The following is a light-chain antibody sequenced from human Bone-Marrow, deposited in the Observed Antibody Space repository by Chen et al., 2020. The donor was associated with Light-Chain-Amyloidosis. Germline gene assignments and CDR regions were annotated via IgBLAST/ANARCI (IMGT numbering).Light chain of an antibody. Sequence: SYVLTQPSSVSVAPGQTATLACGGKNIGSTSVHWYQQTPGQASLLVVYDDSDQPSGIPERLSGSNSGNTATLTISRVEAGDEADYYCQVWDRSSDRPVFGGGTKLTVL. CDR3: QVWDRSSDRPV. CDR1: NIGSTS. CDR2: DDS. V-gene: IGLV3-21*02. J-gene: IGLJ3*02.